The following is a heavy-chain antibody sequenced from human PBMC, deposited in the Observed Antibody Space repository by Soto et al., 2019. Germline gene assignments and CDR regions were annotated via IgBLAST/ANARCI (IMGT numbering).Heavy chain of an antibody. CDR3: ARDRTISDYRSSGALGL. CDR1: GFTFSSYA. V-gene: IGHV3-64*04. J-gene: IGHJ4*02. D-gene: IGHD3-10*01. CDR2: ISSNGGST. Sequence: GSLRLSCAASGFTFSSYAMHWVRQAPGKGLEYVSGISSNGGSTYYAASVGGRFTISRDTSKNTVYLQMNSLRAEDTAMYFCARDRTISDYRSSGALGLWGQGTLVTSPQ.